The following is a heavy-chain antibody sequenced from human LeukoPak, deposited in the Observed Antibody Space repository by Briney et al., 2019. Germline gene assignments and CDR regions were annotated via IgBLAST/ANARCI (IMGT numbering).Heavy chain of an antibody. CDR1: GGSISSSSYY. D-gene: IGHD3-10*01. CDR3: ARHYYGSGSYYNRNWFDP. Sequence: PSETLSLTCTVSGGSISSSSYYWGWIRQPPGKGLEWIGSIYYSGSTYYNPSLKSRVTISVDTSKNQFSLKLSSVTAADTAVYYCARHYYGSGSYYNRNWFDPWGQGTLVTVSS. CDR2: IYYSGST. V-gene: IGHV4-39*01. J-gene: IGHJ5*02.